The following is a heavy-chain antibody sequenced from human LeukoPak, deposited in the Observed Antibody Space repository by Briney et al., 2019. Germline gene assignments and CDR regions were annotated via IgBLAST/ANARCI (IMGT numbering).Heavy chain of an antibody. Sequence: GRSLRLSCAASGFIFSNYAMHWVRQAPGKGLEWVAVISYDGSNKYYADSVRGRFTISRDNSKNMEYLQMNSLRAEDTAVYYCARDRGFCSGTSCYGEFDYWAREPWSPSPQ. CDR2: ISYDGSNK. V-gene: IGHV3-30-3*01. J-gene: IGHJ4*02. CDR3: ARDRGFCSGTSCYGEFDY. D-gene: IGHD2-15*01. CDR1: GFIFSNYA.